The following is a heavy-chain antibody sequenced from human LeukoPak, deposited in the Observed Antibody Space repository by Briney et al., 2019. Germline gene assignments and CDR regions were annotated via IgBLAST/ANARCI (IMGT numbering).Heavy chain of an antibody. CDR3: AREEWYYFDY. J-gene: IGHJ4*02. D-gene: IGHD3-3*01. V-gene: IGHV3-30-3*01. CDR1: GFTFSNYA. Sequence: GGSLRLSCAASGFTFSNYAMNWVRQAPGKGLEWVAVISYDGSNKYYEDSVKGRFTISRDNSKNTLYLQMNSLRAEDMAVYYCAREEWYYFDYWGQGTLVTVSS. CDR2: ISYDGSNK.